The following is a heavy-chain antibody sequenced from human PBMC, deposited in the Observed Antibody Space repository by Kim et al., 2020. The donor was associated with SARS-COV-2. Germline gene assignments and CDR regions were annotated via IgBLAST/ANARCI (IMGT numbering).Heavy chain of an antibody. J-gene: IGHJ4*02. CDR2: ISDRGNAP. CDR1: GFTFSDYY. Sequence: GGSLRLSCAASGFTFSDYYMSWIRQAPGKGLEWVSYISDRGNAPYYADSVKGRFTISRDNTKNSLYLQLNSLRADDTAVYYCARDGRGNYHFDLWGRGTWSPSP. D-gene: IGHD1-26*01. V-gene: IGHV3-11*01. CDR3: ARDGRGNYHFDL.